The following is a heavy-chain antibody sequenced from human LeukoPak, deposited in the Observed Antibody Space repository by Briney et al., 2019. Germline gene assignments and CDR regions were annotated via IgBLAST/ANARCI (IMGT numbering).Heavy chain of an antibody. Sequence: PSETLSLTCAVSGGSISSSNWWSWVRQPPGKGLEWIGEIYHSGSTNYNPSLKSRVTISVDKSKNQFSLKLSSVTAADTAVYYCARCNYVDTAMVLDYWGQGTLVTVSS. CDR1: GGSISSSNW. CDR3: ARCNYVDTAMVLDY. J-gene: IGHJ4*02. CDR2: IYHSGST. D-gene: IGHD5-18*01. V-gene: IGHV4-4*02.